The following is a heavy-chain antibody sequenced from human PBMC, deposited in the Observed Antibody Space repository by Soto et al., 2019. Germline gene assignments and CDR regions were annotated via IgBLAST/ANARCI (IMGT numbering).Heavy chain of an antibody. V-gene: IGHV1-18*01. J-gene: IGHJ4*02. CDR1: GYTFTSYG. CDR2: ISAYNGNT. Sequence: ASVKVSCKASGYTFTSYGISWVRQAPGQGLEWMGWISAYNGNTNYAQKLQGRVTMTTDTSTSTAYMELRSLRSDDTAVYYCARIDEVVIAILIDDWGQGTLVTVSS. D-gene: IGHD2-21*01. CDR3: ARIDEVVIAILIDD.